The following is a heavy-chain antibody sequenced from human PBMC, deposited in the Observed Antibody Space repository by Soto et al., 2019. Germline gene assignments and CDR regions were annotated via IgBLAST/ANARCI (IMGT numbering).Heavy chain of an antibody. CDR1: GYSISSGYY. D-gene: IGHD3-22*01. Sequence: SETLSLTCAVSGYSISSGYYWGWIRQPPGKGLGWIGSIYHSGSTYYNPSLKSRVTISVDTSKNQFSPKLSSVTAADTAVYYCARSVYYYDSSGYHPWGQATMVT. CDR3: ARSVYYYDSSGYHP. CDR2: IYHSGST. V-gene: IGHV4-38-2*01. J-gene: IGHJ5*02.